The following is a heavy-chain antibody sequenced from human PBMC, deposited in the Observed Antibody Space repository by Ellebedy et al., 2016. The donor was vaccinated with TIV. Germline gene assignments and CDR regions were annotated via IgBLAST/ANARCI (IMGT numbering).Heavy chain of an antibody. J-gene: IGHJ5*02. CDR2: IKSDGSST. D-gene: IGHD4-11*01. CDR1: GFTFGRYR. V-gene: IGHV3-74*01. Sequence: HTGGSLRLXXVASGFTFGRYRMHRVRQAPGNKLVWVSRIKSDGSSTTYADSVKGRFTTSRDNARNTLYLQMNSLRGEDTAVYFCARDRGDYSISGPWGQGTLVTVSS. CDR3: ARDRGDYSISGP.